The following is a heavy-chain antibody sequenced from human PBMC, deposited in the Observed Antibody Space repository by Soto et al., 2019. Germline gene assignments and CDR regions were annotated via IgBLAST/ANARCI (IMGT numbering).Heavy chain of an antibody. CDR3: ARGATVETIDLGYNWFDP. Sequence: EVQLVESGGGLVKPGGSLRLSCAASGFTFSSYSMNWVRQAPGKGLEWVSSISSSSSYIYYADSVKGRFTISRDNAKNSLYLQMNSLRAEDTAVYYCARGATVETIDLGYNWFDPWGQGTLVTVSS. D-gene: IGHD4-17*01. J-gene: IGHJ5*02. V-gene: IGHV3-21*01. CDR1: GFTFSSYS. CDR2: ISSSSSYI.